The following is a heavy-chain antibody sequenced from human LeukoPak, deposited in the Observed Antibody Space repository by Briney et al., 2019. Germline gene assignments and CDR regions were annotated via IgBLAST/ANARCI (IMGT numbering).Heavy chain of an antibody. D-gene: IGHD2-2*01. Sequence: GGSLRLSCAASGFTFSSYGMHWVRQAPGKGLEWVAFIRYDGSNRYYADSVKGRFTISRDNSKNTLYLQMNSLRAEDTAVYYCAKAGGYCSSTSCPEADYWGQGTLVTVSS. CDR1: GFTFSSYG. V-gene: IGHV3-30*02. CDR2: IRYDGSNR. CDR3: AKAGGYCSSTSCPEADY. J-gene: IGHJ4*02.